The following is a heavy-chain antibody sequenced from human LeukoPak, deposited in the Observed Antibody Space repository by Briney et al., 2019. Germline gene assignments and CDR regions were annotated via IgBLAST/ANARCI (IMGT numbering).Heavy chain of an antibody. CDR1: GYTFTSYY. J-gene: IGHJ3*02. CDR3: AKAIYSKYDAFDI. V-gene: IGHV1-46*01. CDR2: INPSGGST. D-gene: IGHD4-11*01. Sequence: ASVKVSCKASGYTFTSYYMHWVRQAPGQGLEWMGIINPSGGSTSYAQKFQGRVTMTRDTSTSTVYMELSSLRSEDTAVYYCAKAIYSKYDAFDIWGQGTMVTVSS.